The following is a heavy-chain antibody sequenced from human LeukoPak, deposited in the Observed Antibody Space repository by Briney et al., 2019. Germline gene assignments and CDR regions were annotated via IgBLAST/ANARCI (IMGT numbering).Heavy chain of an antibody. CDR3: ARGLYYDSSGYRNWFDP. V-gene: IGHV4-34*01. Sequence: SETLSLTCAVYGGSFSGYYWSWIRQPPGKGLEWIGEINYSGSTNYNPSLKSRVTISVDTSKNQFSLKLSSVTAADTAVYYCARGLYYDSSGYRNWFDPWGQGTLVTVSS. CDR1: GGSFSGYY. J-gene: IGHJ5*02. CDR2: INYSGST. D-gene: IGHD3-22*01.